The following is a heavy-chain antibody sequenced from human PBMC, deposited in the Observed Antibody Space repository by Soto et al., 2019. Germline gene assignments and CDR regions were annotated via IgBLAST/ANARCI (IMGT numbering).Heavy chain of an antibody. Sequence: QVQLVESGGGVVQPGRSLRLSCAASGFTFSSYAMHWVRQAPGKGLEWVAVISYDGSNKYYADSVKGRFTISRDNSKNTLYLQMNSLRAEDTAVYYCAREAASWDSSGYSDYWGQGTLVTVSS. J-gene: IGHJ4*02. CDR3: AREAASWDSSGYSDY. CDR2: ISYDGSNK. V-gene: IGHV3-30-3*01. CDR1: GFTFSSYA. D-gene: IGHD3-22*01.